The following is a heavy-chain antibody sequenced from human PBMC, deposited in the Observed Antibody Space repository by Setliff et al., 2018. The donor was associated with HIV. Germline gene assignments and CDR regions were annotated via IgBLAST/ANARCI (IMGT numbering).Heavy chain of an antibody. CDR3: AIRLRY. CDR1: GFIFSNYW. J-gene: IGHJ4*02. CDR2: IRQDESEK. V-gene: IGHV3-7*03. Sequence: GGSLRLSCAASGFIFSNYWMSWVRQAPGKGLEWVANIRQDESEKYYVDSVRGRFTISRDNAENSLYLQMNSLRAEDTAVYYCAIRLRYWGQGTLVTVSS.